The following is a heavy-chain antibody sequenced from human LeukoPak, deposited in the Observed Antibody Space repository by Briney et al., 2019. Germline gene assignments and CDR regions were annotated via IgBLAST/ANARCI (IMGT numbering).Heavy chain of an antibody. V-gene: IGHV4-34*01. CDR1: GETLSGHF. J-gene: IGHJ4*02. D-gene: IGHD6-6*01. Sequence: PSQSLSLTCAVFGETLSGHFWSGIRQSPGKGLEWIRELKHTSHTHYPPPLTSRVTISLDTSKNQFSLQLTSVTAAHTAVYYCAREYTTSSTSFDQWGQGTLVTVSS. CDR3: AREYTTSSTSFDQ. CDR2: LKHTSHT.